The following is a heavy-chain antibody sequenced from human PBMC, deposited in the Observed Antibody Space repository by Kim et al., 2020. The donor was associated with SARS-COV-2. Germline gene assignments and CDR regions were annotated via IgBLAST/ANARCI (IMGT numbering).Heavy chain of an antibody. V-gene: IGHV3-15*01. Sequence: TTFYTTPVRGRFNISRDDSKNTVYLQMSSLTTEDTAVYFCSAGLGKTDTDSWGQGTLVTVSS. J-gene: IGHJ4*02. CDR2: TT. CDR3: SAGLGKTDTDS.